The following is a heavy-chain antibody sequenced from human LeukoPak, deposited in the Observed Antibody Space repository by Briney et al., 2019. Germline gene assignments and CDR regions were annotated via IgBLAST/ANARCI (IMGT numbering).Heavy chain of an antibody. CDR1: GFTFRSYG. J-gene: IGHJ3*02. Sequence: PGGPLRLSCVVSGFTFRSYGFHWVRQAPGKGLEWVAVISYDGSNKYYADSVKGRFTISRDNSKNTLYLQMNSLRAEDTAVYYCASLSVGLSHHLAVSHAFDIWGQGTMVTVSS. CDR3: ASLSVGLSHHLAVSHAFDI. V-gene: IGHV3-30*04. D-gene: IGHD6-19*01. CDR2: ISYDGSNK.